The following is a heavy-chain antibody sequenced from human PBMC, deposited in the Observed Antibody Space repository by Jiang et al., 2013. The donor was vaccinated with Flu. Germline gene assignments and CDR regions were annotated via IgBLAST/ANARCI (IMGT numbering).Heavy chain of an antibody. J-gene: IGHJ5*02. V-gene: IGHV4-59*01. CDR2: IYYSGST. CDR3: ARDGGYGGNSGWFDP. Sequence: GPGLVKPSETLSLTCTVSGGSISSYYWSWIRQPPGKGLEWIGYIYYSGSTNYNPSLKSRVTISVDTSKNQFSLKLSSVTAADTAVYYCARDGGYGGNSGWFDPWGQGTLVTVSP. CDR1: GGSISSYY. D-gene: IGHD4-23*01.